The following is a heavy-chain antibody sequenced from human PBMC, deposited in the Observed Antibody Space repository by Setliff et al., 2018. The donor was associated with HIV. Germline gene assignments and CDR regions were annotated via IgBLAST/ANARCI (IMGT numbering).Heavy chain of an antibody. D-gene: IGHD3-22*01. J-gene: IGHJ4*02. V-gene: IGHV3-48*03. CDR2: ISNSGSTI. CDR1: GFTFSNYE. Sequence: GGSLRLSCAASGFTFSNYEMNWVRQAPGKGLEWVSYISNSGSTIYYADSVKGRFTISRDNAKKSLYLQMNSLRAEDTAVYYCARPNYYDSSGSFDYWGQGTLVTVSS. CDR3: ARPNYYDSSGSFDY.